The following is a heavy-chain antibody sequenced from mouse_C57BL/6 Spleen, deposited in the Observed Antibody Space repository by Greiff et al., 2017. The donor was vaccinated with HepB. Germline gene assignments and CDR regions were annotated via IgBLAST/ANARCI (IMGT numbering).Heavy chain of an antibody. D-gene: IGHD1-1*01. J-gene: IGHJ1*03. Sequence: VQLKESVAELVRPGASVKLSCTASGFNIKNTYMHWVKQRPEQGLEWIGRIDPANGNTKYAPKFQGKATITADTSSNTAYLQLSSLTSEDTAIYYCAFNLLLRWYFDVWGTGTTVTVSS. CDR3: AFNLLLRWYFDV. V-gene: IGHV14-3*01. CDR1: GFNIKNTY. CDR2: IDPANGNT.